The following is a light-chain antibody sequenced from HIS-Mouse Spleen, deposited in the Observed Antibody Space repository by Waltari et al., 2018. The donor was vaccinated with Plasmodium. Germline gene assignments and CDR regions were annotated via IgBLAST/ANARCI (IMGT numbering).Light chain of an antibody. Sequence: SALTQPASVSGSPGQSITISCTGTSTDVGRYHLFSWYQQHPGKAPKLMIYEGSKRPSGVSNRFSGSKSGNTASLTISGLQAEDEADYYCCSYAGSSTWVFGGGTKLTVL. CDR1: STDVGRYHL. CDR3: CSYAGSSTWV. V-gene: IGLV2-23*01. CDR2: EGS. J-gene: IGLJ3*02.